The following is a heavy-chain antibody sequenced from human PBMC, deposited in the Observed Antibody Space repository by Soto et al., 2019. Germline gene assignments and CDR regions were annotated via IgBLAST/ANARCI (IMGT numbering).Heavy chain of an antibody. D-gene: IGHD3-22*01. J-gene: IGHJ4*02. Sequence: EVQLVESGGGLVKPGGSLRLSCAASGFTFSRYSMNWVRQAPGKGLAWVSSISSSSSYIYYTDSVKSRFTIARDNAKNSLYLQMNILRAEDTAVYYCARLTSDDSSGYYCYWGQGTLVTVSS. CDR1: GFTFSRYS. CDR2: ISSSSSYI. CDR3: ARLTSDDSSGYYCY. V-gene: IGHV3-21*01.